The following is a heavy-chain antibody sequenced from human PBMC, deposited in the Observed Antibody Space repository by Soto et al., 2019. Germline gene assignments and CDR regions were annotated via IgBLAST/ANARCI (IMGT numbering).Heavy chain of an antibody. J-gene: IGHJ5*02. CDR3: ASPYCSSTSCYRGVFDP. CDR1: GGSISSGGFY. Sequence: QVQLQESGPGLVKPSQTLSLTCTVSGGSISSGGFYWSWIRQHPGKGLEWIGYIYYSGSTYYNPSLKSRLTLSVDTSKNQFSLKLSSVTDADTAVYYCASPYCSSTSCYRGVFDPWGPGTLVTVSS. D-gene: IGHD2-2*01. V-gene: IGHV4-31*03. CDR2: IYYSGST.